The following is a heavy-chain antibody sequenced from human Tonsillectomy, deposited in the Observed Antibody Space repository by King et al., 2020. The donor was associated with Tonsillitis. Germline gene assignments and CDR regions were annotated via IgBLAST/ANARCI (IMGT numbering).Heavy chain of an antibody. J-gene: IGHJ5*02. CDR1: GVSISSGGYS. D-gene: IGHD2-21*01. V-gene: IGHV4-30-2*01. CDR3: ARGLGCGGDCYPPTSWFDP. CDR2: IYHSGST. Sequence: LQLQESGSGLVKPSQTLSLTCAVSGVSISSGGYSWSWIRQPPGKGLEWIGYIYHSGSTYYNPSLKSRVTISVDRSKNQFSLKLSSVTAADTAIYYCARGLGCGGDCYPPTSWFDPWGRGTLVTVSS.